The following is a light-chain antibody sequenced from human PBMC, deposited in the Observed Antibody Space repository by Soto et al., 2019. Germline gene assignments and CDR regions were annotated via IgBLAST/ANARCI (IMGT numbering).Light chain of an antibody. J-gene: IGLJ2*01. CDR3: SSFRRGSTRVV. Sequence: QSALSQPASVSGSPGQSITISCTGTSSDVGGYNYVSWYQQHPGKAPKVIIYDVTKRPSGISTRFSGSKSGNTASLTISGLQVEDEAYYYCSSFRRGSTRVVFGGGTKLTVL. V-gene: IGLV2-14*03. CDR2: DVT. CDR1: SSDVGGYNY.